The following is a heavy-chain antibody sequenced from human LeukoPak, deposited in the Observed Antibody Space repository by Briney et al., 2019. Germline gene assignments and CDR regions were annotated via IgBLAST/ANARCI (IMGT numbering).Heavy chain of an antibody. V-gene: IGHV3-30*18. CDR1: GFTFSSYG. CDR2: ISYDGSNK. CDR3: AKDLRELLGSYYYGMDV. D-gene: IGHD3-10*01. J-gene: IGHJ6*04. Sequence: PGRSQRLSCAASGFTFSSYGMHWVRQAPGKGLEWVAVISYDGSNKYYADSVKGRFTISRDNSKNTLYLQMNSLRAEDTAVYYCAKDLRELLGSYYYGMDVWGKGTTVTVSS.